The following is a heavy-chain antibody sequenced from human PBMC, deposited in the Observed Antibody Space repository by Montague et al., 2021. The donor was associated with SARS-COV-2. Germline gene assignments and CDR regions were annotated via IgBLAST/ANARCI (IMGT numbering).Heavy chain of an antibody. CDR1: GGSISSSSYY. CDR2: IYYSGST. Sequence: SETLSLTCTASGGSISSSSYYWGWIRQPPGKGLEWIGSIYYSGSTYYNPSLQSRVTISVDTSKNQFSLKLSSVTAADTAVYYCASPTYYYDSSGSDAFDIWGQGKMVTVSS. D-gene: IGHD3-22*01. J-gene: IGHJ3*02. CDR3: ASPTYYYDSSGSDAFDI. V-gene: IGHV4-39*01.